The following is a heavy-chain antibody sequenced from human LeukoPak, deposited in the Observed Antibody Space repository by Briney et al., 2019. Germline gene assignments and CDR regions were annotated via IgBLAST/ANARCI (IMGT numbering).Heavy chain of an antibody. CDR2: ISAYNGNT. J-gene: IGHJ4*02. CDR3: ARDSPDGSGTYYNDSPDY. CDR1: GYTFSSYG. Sequence: ASVKVSCKASGYTFSSYGISWVRRAPGQGLEWMGWISAYNGNTNYRQKLQGRVTLTTDTSTSTAYMDQRSLRSDDTAIYYCARDSPDGSGTYYNDSPDYWGQGTLVTVSS. V-gene: IGHV1-18*01. D-gene: IGHD3-10*01.